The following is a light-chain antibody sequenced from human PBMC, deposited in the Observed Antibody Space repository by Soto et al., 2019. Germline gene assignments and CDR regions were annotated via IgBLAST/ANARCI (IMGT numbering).Light chain of an antibody. Sequence: EIVLTQSPATLSLSPGERATLSCRASQSVRSSLAWYQQKPDQAPRLLIYDASNRATGIPARFSGSGSGTDFTLTISRLEPEDFAVDYCQQRSNWPVTFGAGTKVDSK. CDR1: QSVRSS. CDR2: DAS. CDR3: QQRSNWPVT. J-gene: IGKJ3*01. V-gene: IGKV3-11*01.